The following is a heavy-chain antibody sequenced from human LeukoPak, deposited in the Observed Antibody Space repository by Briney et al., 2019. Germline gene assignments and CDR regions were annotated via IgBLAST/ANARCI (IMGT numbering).Heavy chain of an antibody. J-gene: IGHJ4*02. CDR1: GFTFSSYS. CDR3: AKGGVGFQRFRFDY. V-gene: IGHV3-23*01. CDR2: ISGSGGST. Sequence: GGSLRLSCAASGFTFSSYSMNWVRQAPGKGLEWVSAISGSGGSTYYADSVKGRFTISRDNSKNTLYLQMNSLRAEDTAVYYCAKGGVGFQRFRFDYWGQGTLVTVSS. D-gene: IGHD1-26*01.